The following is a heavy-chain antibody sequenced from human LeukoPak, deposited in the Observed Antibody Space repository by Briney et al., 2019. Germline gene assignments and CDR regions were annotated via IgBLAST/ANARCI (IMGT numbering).Heavy chain of an antibody. CDR2: IYFTGRT. V-gene: IGHV4-59*01. D-gene: IGHD1-7*01. CDR3: ARGNWNYASFWFDP. CDR1: GGSISTYY. Sequence: SETLSLTCTVSGGSISTYYWSWIRPPPGKGLEWIAYIYFTGRTQYNPSLKSRVTTSEDTSKNQFSLKLSSVTAADTAVYYCARGNWNYASFWFDPWGQGTLVTVSS. J-gene: IGHJ5*02.